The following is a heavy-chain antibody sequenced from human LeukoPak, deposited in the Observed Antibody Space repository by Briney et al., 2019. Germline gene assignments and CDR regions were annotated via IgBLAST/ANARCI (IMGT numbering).Heavy chain of an antibody. CDR1: GGTFSSYA. Sequence: GSSVKVSCKASGGTFSSYAISWVRQAPGQGLEWMGGIIPIFGTANYAQKFQGRVTITADESTSTAYMELSSLRPEDTAVYYCARDKLPAPWDGMDVWGQGTTVTVSS. CDR3: ARDKLPAPWDGMDV. V-gene: IGHV1-69*01. CDR2: IIPIFGTA. D-gene: IGHD2-2*01. J-gene: IGHJ6*02.